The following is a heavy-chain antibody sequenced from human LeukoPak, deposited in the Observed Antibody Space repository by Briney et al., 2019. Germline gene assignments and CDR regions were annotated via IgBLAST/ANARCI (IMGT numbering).Heavy chain of an antibody. CDR3: AKTMVRGVIVY. CDR1: GFTFSSYA. V-gene: IGHV3-23*01. Sequence: TGGSLRLSCAASGFTFSSYAMSWVRLAPGKGLEWVSAISGSGGSTYYADSVKGRFTISRDNSKNTLYLQMNSLRAEDTAVYYCAKTMVRGVIVYWSQGTLVTVSS. CDR2: ISGSGGST. J-gene: IGHJ4*02. D-gene: IGHD3-10*01.